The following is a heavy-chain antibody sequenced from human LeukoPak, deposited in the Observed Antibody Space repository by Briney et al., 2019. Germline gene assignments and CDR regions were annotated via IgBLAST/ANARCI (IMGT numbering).Heavy chain of an antibody. Sequence: GGSLRLSCAASGFTFSTYSMIWVRQAPGKGLEWVSYISSSGTTIYYADSVKGRFSISRDNAKHSLYLQMNSLRDDDTAVYYCARVNMVGATHFDYWGQGTLVTVSS. D-gene: IGHD1-26*01. CDR1: GFTFSTYS. CDR3: ARVNMVGATHFDY. CDR2: ISSSGTTI. J-gene: IGHJ4*02. V-gene: IGHV3-48*02.